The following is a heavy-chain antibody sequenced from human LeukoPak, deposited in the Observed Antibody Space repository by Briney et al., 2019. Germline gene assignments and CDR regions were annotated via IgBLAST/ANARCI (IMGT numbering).Heavy chain of an antibody. Sequence: GGSLRLSCAASGFTFSFYSMNWVRQAPGKGLEWVSSISGGSYYIFYADSVKGRFTISRDNAENSLYLQMNSLRAEDTAVYYCARVPPVTSPDYWGQGTLVTVSS. D-gene: IGHD2/OR15-2a*01. CDR3: ARVPPVTSPDY. V-gene: IGHV3-21*01. CDR1: GFTFSFYS. J-gene: IGHJ4*02. CDR2: ISGGSYYI.